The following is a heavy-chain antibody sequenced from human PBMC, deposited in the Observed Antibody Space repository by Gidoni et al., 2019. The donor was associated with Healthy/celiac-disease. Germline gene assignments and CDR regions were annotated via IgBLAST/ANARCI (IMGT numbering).Heavy chain of an antibody. Sequence: QVQLVESGGGVVQPGRSLRLSCAASGFTFSSYGRHWVRQAPGKGLEWVAGISYDGSNKYYADVVKGRFTISRDNSKNTLYLQMNSLRAEDTAVYYCAKDSGGYSYGLDYWGQGTLVTVSS. D-gene: IGHD5-18*01. V-gene: IGHV3-30*18. CDR3: AKDSGGYSYGLDY. CDR1: GFTFSSYG. J-gene: IGHJ4*02. CDR2: ISYDGSNK.